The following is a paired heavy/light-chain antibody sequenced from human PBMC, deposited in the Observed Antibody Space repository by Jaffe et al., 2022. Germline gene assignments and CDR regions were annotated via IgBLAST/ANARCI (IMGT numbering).Heavy chain of an antibody. Sequence: DVQLVESGGGLVQPGGSLRLSCMGSEFTFYSYDMNWVRQAPGKGLEWVSYISGSSSLIKYADSVQGRFTVSRDNGKNSLYLQMKSLRVEDTAVYYCARQAFDYWGQGTLVTVSS. V-gene: IGHV3-48*03. CDR2: ISGSSSLI. CDR3: ARQAFDY. J-gene: IGHJ4*02. CDR1: EFTFYSYD.
Light chain of an antibody. V-gene: IGKV3-11*01. Sequence: EIMLTQSPVTLSLSAGERATLSCRASQSVSRFLAWYQQKLGQAPRLLIYDVSKRAAGIPARFSGSGSGTDFTLTISSLEPEDFAVYYCQQRSNWPLTFGGGTKVEIK. J-gene: IGKJ4*01. CDR1: QSVSRF. CDR3: QQRSNWPLT. CDR2: DVS.